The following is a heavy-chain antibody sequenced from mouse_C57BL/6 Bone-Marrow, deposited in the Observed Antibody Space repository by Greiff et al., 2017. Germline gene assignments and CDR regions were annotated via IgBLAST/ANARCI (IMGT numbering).Heavy chain of an antibody. Sequence: VQLQQPGPVLVKPGASVKMSCKASGYTFTDYYMNWVKQSHGKSLEWIGVINPYNGGTSYNQKFKGKATLTVDKSSSTAYMELNSLTSEDSAVYYCARRSFTTVVATDWYFDVWGTGTTVTVSS. D-gene: IGHD1-1*01. CDR1: GYTFTDYY. CDR2: INPYNGGT. CDR3: ARRSFTTVVATDWYFDV. J-gene: IGHJ1*03. V-gene: IGHV1-19*01.